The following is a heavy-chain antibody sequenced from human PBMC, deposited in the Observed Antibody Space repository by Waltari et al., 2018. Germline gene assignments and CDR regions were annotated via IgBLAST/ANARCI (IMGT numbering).Heavy chain of an antibody. V-gene: IGHV4-4*02. J-gene: IGHJ4*02. CDR2: VRGDGRT. Sequence: QLQLQESGPGLVKPSGTLSLTCAVSGDSMTTSDCWSWVRQSPGKGLEWIGQVRGDGRTNYNPSVASRDTISLDTSTNQYSLRVTSATAADTAVYYCARDRGRGLYLDSWGQGILVTVSS. D-gene: IGHD2-15*01. CDR1: GDSMTTSDC. CDR3: ARDRGRGLYLDS.